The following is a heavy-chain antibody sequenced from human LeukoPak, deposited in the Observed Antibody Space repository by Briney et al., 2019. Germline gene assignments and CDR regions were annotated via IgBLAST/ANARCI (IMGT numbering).Heavy chain of an antibody. J-gene: IGHJ3*02. V-gene: IGHV4-34*01. CDR2: INHSGSI. CDR3: ARVASSREVDAFDI. D-gene: IGHD6-6*01. CDR1: GGSFSGYY. Sequence: SETLSLTCAVYGGSFSGYYWSWIRQPPGKGLEWIGEINHSGSINYNPSLKSRVTISVDTSKNQFSLKLSSVTAADTAVYYCARVASSREVDAFDIWGQGTMVTVSS.